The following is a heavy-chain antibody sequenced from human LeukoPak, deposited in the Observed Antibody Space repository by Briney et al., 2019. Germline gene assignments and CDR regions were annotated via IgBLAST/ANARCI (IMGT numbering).Heavy chain of an antibody. Sequence: GGSLRLSCAVSGFTLSSYTMNWVRQAPGKGLEWVSFISSSSSYVYYADSVKGRFTISRDNAENSLYLQMNSLRVEDTAVYYCAKAPVTSCRGAFCYPFDYWGQGTLVTVSS. CDR1: GFTLSSYT. CDR2: ISSSSSYV. V-gene: IGHV3-21*01. CDR3: AKAPVTSCRGAFCYPFDY. D-gene: IGHD2-15*01. J-gene: IGHJ4*02.